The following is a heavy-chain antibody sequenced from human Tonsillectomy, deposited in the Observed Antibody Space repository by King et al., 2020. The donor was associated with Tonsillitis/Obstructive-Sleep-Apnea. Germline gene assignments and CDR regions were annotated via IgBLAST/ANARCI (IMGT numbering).Heavy chain of an antibody. V-gene: IGHV4-31*01. J-gene: IGHJ4*02. CDR3: ARITDYGDEYYFDY. CDR2: IYYSGST. Sequence: VQLQESGPGLVKPSQTLSLTCTVSGGSISSGGYYWSWIRRHPGKGLEWIGYIYYSGSTYYNPSLKSLVTISVDTSKNQFSLMLCSVTAADTAVYYCARITDYGDEYYFDYWGQGTLVTVSS. D-gene: IGHD4-17*01. CDR1: GGSISSGGYY.